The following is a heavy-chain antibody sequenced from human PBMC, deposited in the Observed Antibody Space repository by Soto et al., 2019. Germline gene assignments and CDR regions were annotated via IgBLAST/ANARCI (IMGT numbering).Heavy chain of an antibody. CDR1: GFAFSNAW. CDR3: TTDSRTTMPEVRFDY. V-gene: IGHV3-15*07. J-gene: IGHJ4*01. CDR2: IKSKTDGGSA. Sequence: GGSLRFSCAASGFAFSNAWINWVRQAPGKGLQWVGRIKSKTDGGSADYAAPVKGRFAVSRDDSKNIVYLQMNSLKIEDTAVYYCTTDSRTTMPEVRFDYWGHGTLVTVSS. D-gene: IGHD3-10*01.